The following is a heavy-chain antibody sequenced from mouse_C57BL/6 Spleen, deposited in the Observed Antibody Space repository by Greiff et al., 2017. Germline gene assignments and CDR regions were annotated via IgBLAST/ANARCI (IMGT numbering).Heavy chain of an antibody. V-gene: IGHV1-15*01. Sequence: QVQLKQSGAELVRPGASVTLSCKASGYTFTDYEMHWVKQTPVHGLEWIGAIDPETGGTAYNQKFKGKAILTADKSSSTAYMELRSLTSEDSAVYYCTRDGYYYFDYWGKAPLSQSPQ. CDR3: TRDGYYYFDY. CDR1: GYTFTDYE. D-gene: IGHD2-3*01. CDR2: IDPETGGT. J-gene: IGHJ2*01.